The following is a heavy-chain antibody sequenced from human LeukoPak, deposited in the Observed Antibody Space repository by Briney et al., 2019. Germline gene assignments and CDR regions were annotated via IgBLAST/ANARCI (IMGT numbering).Heavy chain of an antibody. V-gene: IGHV4-59*08. CDR1: GGSISSYY. CDR3: ARRVWSCFDY. CDR2: IYYSGST. Sequence: SETLSLTCTVSGGSISSYYWSWLRQPPGEGLEWIGYIYYSGSTNYNPSLKSRVTISVDTSKNQFSLKLSSVTAADTAVYYCARRVWSCFDYWGQGTLVTVSS. D-gene: IGHD2-21*01. J-gene: IGHJ4*02.